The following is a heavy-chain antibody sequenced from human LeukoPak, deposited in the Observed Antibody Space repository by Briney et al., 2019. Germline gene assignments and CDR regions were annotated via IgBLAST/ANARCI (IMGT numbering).Heavy chain of an antibody. Sequence: GGSLRLSCAASGFTFSNHWMSWVRQAPGKGLEWVANIKQDGSEKYYVDSVKGRLTISRDNAKNSLYLQMNSLRGEDTAVYYCARLYTSGCFDYWGQGTLDTVSS. CDR2: IKQDGSEK. V-gene: IGHV3-7*01. D-gene: IGHD6-19*01. J-gene: IGHJ4*02. CDR1: GFTFSNHW. CDR3: ARLYTSGCFDY.